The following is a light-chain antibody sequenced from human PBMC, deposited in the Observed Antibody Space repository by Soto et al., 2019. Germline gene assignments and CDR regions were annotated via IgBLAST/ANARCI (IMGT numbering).Light chain of an antibody. Sequence: DIQMTQSPSSLSASVGDRVTITCRATQDLNNYLSWYQQKPGQVPQIIIYPASTLKPTVQSITPSRFGASGSRTDFQLTNRSLQPEDVATYYCQNYHSASFTFGPGTTGYI. J-gene: IGKJ3*01. CDR3: QNYHSASFT. CDR2: PAS. V-gene: IGKV1-27*01. CDR1: QDLNNY.